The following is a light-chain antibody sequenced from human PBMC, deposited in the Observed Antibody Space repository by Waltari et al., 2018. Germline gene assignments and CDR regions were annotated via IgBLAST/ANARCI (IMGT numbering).Light chain of an antibody. CDR2: QDS. J-gene: IGLJ1*01. Sequence: SYELTQPPSVSVSPGQTASITCSGDKLGDKYACWYQQKPGQSPGLVIYQDSKRPSGIPERVSGSNSGNTATLTISGTQAMDEADYYCQAWDSSTRVFGTGTKVTVL. CDR1: KLGDKY. V-gene: IGLV3-1*01. CDR3: QAWDSSTRV.